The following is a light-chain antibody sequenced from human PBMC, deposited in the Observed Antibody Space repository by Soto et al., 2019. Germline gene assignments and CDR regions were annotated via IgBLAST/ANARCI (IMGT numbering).Light chain of an antibody. CDR3: QQYNNWWT. CDR1: QSVSNN. Sequence: EIVMTQSPATLSVSPGERATLSCRASQSVSNNLAWYQKKPGQAPRLLIYGASTRATGIPARFSSSGSGTEFTLTISRLQSEDFAFYYCQQYNNWWTFGQGTRVDIK. J-gene: IGKJ1*01. CDR2: GAS. V-gene: IGKV3-15*01.